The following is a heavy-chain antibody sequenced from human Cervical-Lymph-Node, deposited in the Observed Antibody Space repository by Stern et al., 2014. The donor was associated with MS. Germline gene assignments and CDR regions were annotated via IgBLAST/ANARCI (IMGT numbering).Heavy chain of an antibody. CDR2: IDYTGST. Sequence: QVQLQESGPGLVKPSQTLSLTCTVSGGSISIDDYYWSWVRPFPGKGLEWIGYIDYTGSTYYSPSLESRVFMSVETSKNQFSLNLTSVTAADTAVYYCARLASGLDYWGQGTLVTVSS. CDR3: ARLASGLDY. D-gene: IGHD3-3*01. CDR1: GGSISIDDYY. J-gene: IGHJ4*02. V-gene: IGHV4-31*03.